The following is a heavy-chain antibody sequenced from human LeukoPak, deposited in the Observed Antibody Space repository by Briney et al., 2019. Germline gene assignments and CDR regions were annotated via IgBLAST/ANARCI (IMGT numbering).Heavy chain of an antibody. CDR2: ISSSSSYI. D-gene: IGHD3-22*01. Sequence: GGSLRLSCAASGFTFSSYSMNWVRQAPGKGLEWVSSISSSSSYIYYADSVKGRFTISRDNAKNSLYLQMNSLRAEDTAVYYCARVLHYYDSSDYFDYWGQGTLVTVSS. V-gene: IGHV3-21*01. CDR3: ARVLHYYDSSDYFDY. J-gene: IGHJ4*02. CDR1: GFTFSSYS.